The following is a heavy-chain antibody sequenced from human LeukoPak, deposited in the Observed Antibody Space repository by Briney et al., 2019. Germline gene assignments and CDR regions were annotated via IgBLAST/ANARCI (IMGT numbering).Heavy chain of an antibody. J-gene: IGHJ4*02. D-gene: IGHD6-19*01. Sequence: SETLSITCAVSGYSISSGYYWGWIRQPPGKGLEWIGSIYHSGSTYYNPSLKSRVTISVDTSKNQFSLKLSSVTAADTAVYYCAMEEAVAGSKCYWGQGTLVTVSS. V-gene: IGHV4-38-2*01. CDR2: IYHSGST. CDR1: GYSISSGYY. CDR3: AMEEAVAGSKCY.